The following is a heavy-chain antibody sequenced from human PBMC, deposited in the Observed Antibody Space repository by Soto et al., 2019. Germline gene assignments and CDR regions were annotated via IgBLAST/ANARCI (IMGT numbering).Heavy chain of an antibody. CDR1: RGTFSSHW. D-gene: IGHD3-22*01. V-gene: IGHV3-74*01. CDR3: AKGSADSRPYYFDF. CDR2: INSDGSST. Sequence: SLRLSCAAARGTFSSHWMHWVRQAPGKGLVWVSRINSDGSSTYHANSVKGRFTISRDNSNNMLYLQMNSLGAEDTAVYYCAKGSADSRPYYFDFSGQGTLVTVSS. J-gene: IGHJ4*02.